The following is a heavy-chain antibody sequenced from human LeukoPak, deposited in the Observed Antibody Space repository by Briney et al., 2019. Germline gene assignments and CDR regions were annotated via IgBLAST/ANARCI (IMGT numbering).Heavy chain of an antibody. CDR1: GFTLSTYW. J-gene: IGHJ4*02. D-gene: IGHD6-19*01. CDR2: INPDRSTT. Sequence: GGSLRLSCAASGFTLSTYWMHWVRQAPGKGLVWVSRINPDRSTTTYADSVEGRFTISRDNAKNTLYLQMNSLRAEDTAVYYCAKDPAGFPDYYLDYWGQGTLVTVSS. V-gene: IGHV3-74*01. CDR3: AKDPAGFPDYYLDY.